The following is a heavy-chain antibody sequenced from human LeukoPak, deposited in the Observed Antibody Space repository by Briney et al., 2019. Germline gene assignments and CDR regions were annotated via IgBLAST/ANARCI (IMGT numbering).Heavy chain of an antibody. CDR2: IIPILGIA. V-gene: IGHV1-69*04. CDR1: GGAFSSYA. J-gene: IGHJ5*02. Sequence: SVKVSCKASGGAFSSYAISWVRQAPGQGLEWMGRIIPILGIANCAQKFQGRVTITADKSTSTAYMELSSLRSEDTAVYYCARSPLTVTTFWGPFGPWGQGTLVTVSS. D-gene: IGHD4-11*01. CDR3: ARSPLTVTTFWGPFGP.